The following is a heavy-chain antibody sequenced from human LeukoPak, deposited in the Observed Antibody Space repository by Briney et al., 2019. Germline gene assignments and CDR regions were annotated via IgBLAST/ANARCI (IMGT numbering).Heavy chain of an antibody. CDR1: GGSISSSSYY. CDR2: IYTSGST. J-gene: IGHJ5*02. V-gene: IGHV4-61*02. CDR3: ASTITMVRGVIIT. Sequence: SETLSLTCTVSGGSISSSSYYWSWIRQPAGKGLEWIGRIYTSGSTNYNPSLKSRVTMSVDTSKNQFSLKLSSVTAADTAVYYCASTITMVRGVIITWGQGTLVTVSS. D-gene: IGHD3-10*01.